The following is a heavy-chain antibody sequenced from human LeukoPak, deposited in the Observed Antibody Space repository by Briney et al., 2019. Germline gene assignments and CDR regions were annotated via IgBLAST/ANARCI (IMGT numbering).Heavy chain of an antibody. V-gene: IGHV3-30*04. Sequence: PGGSLRLSCAASGFTFSSYAMHWVRQAPGKGLEWVAVISYDGSNKYYADSVKGRFTISRDNSKNTLYLQMNSLRAEDTAVYYCAELGITMIGGVWGKGTRSPSP. CDR1: GFTFSSYA. CDR3: AELGITMIGGV. J-gene: IGHJ6*03. D-gene: IGHD3-10*02. CDR2: ISYDGSNK.